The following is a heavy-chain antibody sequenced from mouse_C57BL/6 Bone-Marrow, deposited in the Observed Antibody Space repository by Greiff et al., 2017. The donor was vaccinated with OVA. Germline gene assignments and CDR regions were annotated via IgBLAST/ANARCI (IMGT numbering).Heavy chain of an antibody. CDR1: GYTFTEYT. D-gene: IGHD3-2*02. Sequence: VKLMQSGAELVKPGASVKLSCKASGYTFTEYTIHWVKQRSGQGLEWIGWFYPGSGSIKYNEKFKDKATLTADTSSSTVYMELSSLTSDDSAVYFCARHEGDSSGYGYWGQGTTLTVSA. CDR3: ARHEGDSSGYGY. CDR2: FYPGSGSI. V-gene: IGHV1-62-2*01. J-gene: IGHJ2*01.